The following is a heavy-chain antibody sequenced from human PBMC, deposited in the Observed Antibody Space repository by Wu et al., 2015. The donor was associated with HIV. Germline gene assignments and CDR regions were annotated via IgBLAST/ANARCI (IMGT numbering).Heavy chain of an antibody. Sequence: VQLVQSGAELKKPGSSVKVSCQASGGTFSAHGVSWVRQAPGQGLEWMGRIIPMLGTTKYAQKFQGRASISADESTSTAYMEVSGLRSEDTAMYYCARDSHCGGDCYFFGHYWGQGALVTVSS. CDR2: IIPMLGTT. V-gene: IGHV1-69*13. J-gene: IGHJ4*02. CDR1: GGTFSAHG. D-gene: IGHD2-21*01. CDR3: ARDSHCGGDCYFFGHY.